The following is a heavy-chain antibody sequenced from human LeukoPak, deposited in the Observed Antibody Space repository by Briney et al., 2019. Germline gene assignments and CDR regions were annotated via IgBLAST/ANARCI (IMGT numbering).Heavy chain of an antibody. Sequence: ASVKVSCKASGGTFSSYAISWVRQAPGQGLEWMGGIIPIFGTANYAQKFQGRVTITADESTSTAYVELSSLRSEDTAVYYCAREVATIPNQFDYWGQGTLVTISS. J-gene: IGHJ4*02. V-gene: IGHV1-69*13. CDR2: IIPIFGTA. D-gene: IGHD5-12*01. CDR3: AREVATIPNQFDY. CDR1: GGTFSSYA.